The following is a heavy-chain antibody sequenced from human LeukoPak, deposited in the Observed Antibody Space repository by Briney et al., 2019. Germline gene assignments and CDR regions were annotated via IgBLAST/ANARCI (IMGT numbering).Heavy chain of an antibody. D-gene: IGHD2-15*01. CDR1: GYTFANYD. CDR3: ARAGYCGDGGCRGGSAFDV. J-gene: IGHJ3*01. V-gene: IGHV1-18*01. Sequence: GASVRVSCKTSGYTFANYDIYWVRQAPGQGLECMGWISGYTGDTKYAQILQGRFTVTTDTCTSTAYMELRSLKYDDTAVYYCARAGYCGDGGCRGGSAFDVWGQGTMVTVSS. CDR2: ISGYTGDT.